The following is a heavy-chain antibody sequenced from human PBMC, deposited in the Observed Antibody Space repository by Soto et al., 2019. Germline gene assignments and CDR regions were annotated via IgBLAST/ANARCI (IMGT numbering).Heavy chain of an antibody. Sequence: SETLSLTCTVSGGSISSGGYYWSWIRQHPGKGLEWIGYIYYSGSTYYNPSLKSRVTISVDTSKNQFSLKLSSVTAADTAVYYSARENTQITYYYDSSGSYFDYWGQGTLVTVSS. D-gene: IGHD3-22*01. CDR1: GGSISSGGYY. J-gene: IGHJ4*02. CDR3: ARENTQITYYYDSSGSYFDY. CDR2: IYYSGST. V-gene: IGHV4-31*03.